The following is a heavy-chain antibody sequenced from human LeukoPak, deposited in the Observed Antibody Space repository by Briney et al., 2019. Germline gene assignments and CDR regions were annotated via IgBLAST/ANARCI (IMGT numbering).Heavy chain of an antibody. CDR1: GYTFTDYY. CDR3: ARGGNSGSYHYYYYGMDV. CDR2: INPNNGGT. D-gene: IGHD1-26*01. V-gene: IGHV1-2*02. Sequence: ASVKVSCKASGYTFTDYYIHWVRQAPGQGLEWMGWINPNNGGTNYAQKFQGRVTMTRDTSITTAYMEVSRLRSDDTAVYYCARGGNSGSYHYYYYGMDVWGQGTTVTVSS. J-gene: IGHJ6*02.